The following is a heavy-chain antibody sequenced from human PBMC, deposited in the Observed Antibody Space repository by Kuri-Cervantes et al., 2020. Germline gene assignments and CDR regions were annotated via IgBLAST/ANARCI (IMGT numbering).Heavy chain of an antibody. Sequence: GGSLRLSCAASGFTFSSYSMNRVRQAPGKGLEWVSSISSSSSYIYYADTVKGRFTISRDNAKNSLYLKINSLRAEDTAVYYCARGYSDVELLDYWGQGTLVTVSS. CDR2: ISSSSSYI. V-gene: IGHV3-21*01. CDR3: ARGYSDVELLDY. CDR1: GFTFSSYS. D-gene: IGHD5-18*01. J-gene: IGHJ4*02.